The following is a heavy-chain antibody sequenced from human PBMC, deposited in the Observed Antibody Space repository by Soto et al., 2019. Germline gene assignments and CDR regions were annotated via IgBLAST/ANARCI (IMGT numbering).Heavy chain of an antibody. J-gene: IGHJ3*02. CDR3: AGSHVSVDAFDI. Sequence: ASVKVSCKASGYTFTSYGISWVRQATGQGLEWMGWMNPNSGNTDYAQKFQGRVTMTRNTSISTAYMELSSLRSEDTAVYYCAGSHVSVDAFDIWGQGTMVTVSS. CDR1: GYTFTSYG. V-gene: IGHV1-8*02. CDR2: MNPNSGNT.